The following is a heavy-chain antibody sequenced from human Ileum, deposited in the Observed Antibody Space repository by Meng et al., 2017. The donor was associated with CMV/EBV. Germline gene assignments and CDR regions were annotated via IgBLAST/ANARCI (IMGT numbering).Heavy chain of an antibody. Sequence: SETLSLTCAVYGGPLSGYFWNWIRQPPGKGLEWIAEIHPNGDINYNPSLKSRVTILVDTSNTHFSLRLTSVTAADSAVYYCSRGLDHAKMGDHWGQGTLVTVSS. CDR2: IHPNGDI. V-gene: IGHV4-34*01. CDR3: SRGLDHAKMGDH. D-gene: IGHD5-24*01. J-gene: IGHJ5*02. CDR1: GGPLSGYF.